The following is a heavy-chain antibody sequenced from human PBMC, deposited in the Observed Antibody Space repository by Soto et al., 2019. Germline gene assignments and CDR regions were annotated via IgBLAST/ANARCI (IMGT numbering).Heavy chain of an antibody. J-gene: IGHJ4*02. CDR2: IYYSGST. D-gene: IGHD3-22*01. V-gene: IGHV4-39*02. Sequence: PSETLSLTCTVSGGSISTSSYYWGWIRQPPGKGLEWIASIYYSGSTYYNPSLKSRVTISVDTSKNHFSLNLSSVTAADTAVYYCAGSVRYDSSGYPLYYFDYWGQGTLVTVSS. CDR1: GGSISTSSYY. CDR3: AGSVRYDSSGYPLYYFDY.